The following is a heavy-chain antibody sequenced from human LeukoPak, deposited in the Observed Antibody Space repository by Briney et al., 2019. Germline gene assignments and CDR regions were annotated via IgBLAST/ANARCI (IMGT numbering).Heavy chain of an antibody. D-gene: IGHD2-15*01. CDR1: GGSISTYY. Sequence: PSDTLSLTCTVAGGSISTYYWTWIRQPRGEARVWIGSMYYSGSTYYNPSLKSRVTISVDTSKNQFSPTLSSVTAADTAVYYCARPCSGGSCLPYGYFDLWGRGTLVTVSS. CDR3: ARPCSGGSCLPYGYFDL. CDR2: MYYSGST. V-gene: IGHV4-39*01. J-gene: IGHJ2*01.